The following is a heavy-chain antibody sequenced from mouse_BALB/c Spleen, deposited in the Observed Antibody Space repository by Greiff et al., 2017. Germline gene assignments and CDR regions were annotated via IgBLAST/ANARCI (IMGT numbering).Heavy chain of an antibody. CDR2: INPGSGGT. CDR3: ARGNYYGSSYENAMDY. CDR1: GYAFTNYL. J-gene: IGHJ4*01. V-gene: IGHV1-54*01. D-gene: IGHD1-1*01. Sequence: QVQLHQSGAELVRPGTSVKVSCKASGYAFTNYLIEWVKQRPGQGLEWIGVINPGSGGTNYNEKFKGKATLTADKSSSTAYMQLSSLTSDDSAVYFCARGNYYGSSYENAMDYWGQGTSVTVSS.